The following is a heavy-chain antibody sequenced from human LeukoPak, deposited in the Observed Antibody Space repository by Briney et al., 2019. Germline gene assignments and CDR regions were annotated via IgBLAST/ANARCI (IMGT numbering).Heavy chain of an antibody. Sequence: PGRSLRLSCVASELTFSSYGMHWVRQAPGKGLEWVAVISYDGSNIYYAASVKGRFTISRDNSKNTLYLQMNSLRAEDTAVYYCAKVGCGSGYCAFDYWGQGTLVTVSS. CDR1: ELTFSSYG. J-gene: IGHJ4*02. V-gene: IGHV3-30*18. CDR2: ISYDGSNI. CDR3: AKVGCGSGYCAFDY. D-gene: IGHD3-22*01.